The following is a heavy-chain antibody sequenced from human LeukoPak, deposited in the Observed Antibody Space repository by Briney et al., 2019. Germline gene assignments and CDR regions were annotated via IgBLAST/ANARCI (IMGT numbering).Heavy chain of an antibody. D-gene: IGHD2-21*02. CDR3: ARNRRLVVVTEWDY. Sequence: GGSLRLSCAVSGFTVSSNYTSWVRQAPGKGLEWVSAIYSGSTYYADSVKGRFTISRDNSKNTLYLHMNSLRAEDTAVYYCARNRRLVVVTEWDYWGQGTLVTVSS. CDR2: IYSGST. V-gene: IGHV3-66*01. CDR1: GFTVSSNY. J-gene: IGHJ4*02.